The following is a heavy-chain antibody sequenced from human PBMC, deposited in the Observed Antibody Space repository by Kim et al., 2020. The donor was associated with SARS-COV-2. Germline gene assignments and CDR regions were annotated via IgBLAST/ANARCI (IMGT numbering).Heavy chain of an antibody. V-gene: IGHV3-11*01. D-gene: IGHD3-16*02. CDR1: GFTFSDYW. CDR3: ARDRDIWGSFRLAS. CDR2: ITGNGINT. J-gene: IGHJ4*02. Sequence: GGSLRLSCKASGFTFSDYWMSWIRQAPGRGLEWISYITGNGINTFHAESVKGRFTISRNNFKYMLYLQMDSLRVDDTAIYYCARDRDIWGSFRLASWGQGTLVAVSP.